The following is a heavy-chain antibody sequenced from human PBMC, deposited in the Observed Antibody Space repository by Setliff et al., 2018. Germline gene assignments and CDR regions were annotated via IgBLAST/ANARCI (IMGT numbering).Heavy chain of an antibody. V-gene: IGHV4-59*08. D-gene: IGHD3-3*01. CDR2: IYYSGST. CDR3: ARMGGFQYIDV. J-gene: IGHJ6*03. CDR1: GGSISSHY. Sequence: SETLSLTCTVFGGSISSHYWSWIRQPPGKGLEWIGYIYYSGSTNYNPSLKSRATISIDTSKDQFSLKLISMSAEDTAVYYCARMGGFQYIDVWDKGNTVTVSS.